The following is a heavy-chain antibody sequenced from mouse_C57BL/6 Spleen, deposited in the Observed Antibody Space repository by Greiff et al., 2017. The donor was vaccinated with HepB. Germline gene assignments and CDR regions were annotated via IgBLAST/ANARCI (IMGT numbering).Heavy chain of an antibody. D-gene: IGHD2-4*01. CDR1: GYSITSGYY. CDR3: ARATDYGPLDY. Sequence: EVQRVESGPGLVKPSQSLSLTCSVTGYSITSGYYWNWIRQFPGNKLEWMGYISYDGSNNYNPSLKNRISITRDTSKNQFFLKLNSVTTEDTATYYCARATDYGPLDYWGQGTTLTVSS. J-gene: IGHJ2*01. CDR2: ISYDGSN. V-gene: IGHV3-6*01.